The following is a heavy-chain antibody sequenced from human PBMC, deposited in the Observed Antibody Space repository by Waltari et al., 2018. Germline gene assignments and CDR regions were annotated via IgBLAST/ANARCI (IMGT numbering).Heavy chain of an antibody. CDR2: IYTSGST. CDR1: GGSISSGSYY. CDR3: ARTRVVPAAIYYYYMDV. V-gene: IGHV4-61*02. J-gene: IGHJ6*03. D-gene: IGHD2-2*01. Sequence: QVQLQESGPGLVKPSQTLSLTCTVSGGSISSGSYYWSWIRQPAGKGLEWIGRIYTSGSTNYNPSLKSRVTISVDTSKNQFSLKLSSVTAADTAVYYCARTRVVPAAIYYYYMDVWGKGTTVTVSS.